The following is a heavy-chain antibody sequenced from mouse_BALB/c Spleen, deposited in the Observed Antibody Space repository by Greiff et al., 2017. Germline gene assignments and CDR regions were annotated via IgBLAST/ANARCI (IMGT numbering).Heavy chain of an antibody. CDR1: GYAFTNYL. D-gene: IGHD1-1*01. J-gene: IGHJ4*01. V-gene: IGHV1-54*03. Sequence: QVQLQQSGAELVRPGTSVKVSCKASGYAFTNYLIEWVKQRPGQGLEWIGVINPGSGGTNYNEKFKGKATLTADKSSSTAYMQLSSLTSDDSAVYFCARFSSTVVPHYYAMDYWGQGTSVTVSS. CDR3: ARFSSTVVPHYYAMDY. CDR2: INPGSGGT.